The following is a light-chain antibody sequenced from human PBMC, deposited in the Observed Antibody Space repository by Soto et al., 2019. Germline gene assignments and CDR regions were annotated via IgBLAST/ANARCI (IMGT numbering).Light chain of an antibody. V-gene: IGKV1-39*01. CDR2: AAS. CDR1: QNINRY. Sequence: DIQMTQSPSSLSASVGDRVTITCRASQNINRYLNWYQQKPGKAPQVLINAASSLQSGVPSRFSGSGSGTEFTLTISSLHPEDFATYYCQQSYSNSVTFGPGTKVEIK. J-gene: IGKJ1*01. CDR3: QQSYSNSVT.